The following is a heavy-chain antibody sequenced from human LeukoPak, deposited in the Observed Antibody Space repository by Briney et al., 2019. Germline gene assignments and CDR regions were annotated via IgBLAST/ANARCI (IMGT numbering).Heavy chain of an antibody. D-gene: IGHD6-13*01. V-gene: IGHV3-30*02. J-gene: IGHJ4*02. CDR2: IQYDGNNK. CDR3: AKAALLGHSSSWYDY. Sequence: GGSLRLSCAASGFTFSFNGMHWVRQAPGKGLEWVALIQYDGNNKYYTDSVKGRFTISRDNSNNTLHLQMNSLRAEDTAVYYCAKAALLGHSSSWYDYWGQGTLVTVSS. CDR1: GFTFSFNG.